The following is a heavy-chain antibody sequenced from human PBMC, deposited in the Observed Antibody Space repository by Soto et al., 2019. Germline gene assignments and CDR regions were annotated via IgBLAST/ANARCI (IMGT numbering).Heavy chain of an antibody. Sequence: SATLSLTCAVYGGSFSGYYWSWIRQPPGKGLEWIVEINHSGSTNYNPSLKSRVTISVDTSKNQFSLKLSSVTAADTAVYYCARGISTVTTHYYYYGMDVWGRGTTVTVS. CDR3: ARGISTVTTHYYYYGMDV. CDR2: INHSGST. D-gene: IGHD4-17*01. V-gene: IGHV4-34*01. J-gene: IGHJ6*02. CDR1: GGSFSGYY.